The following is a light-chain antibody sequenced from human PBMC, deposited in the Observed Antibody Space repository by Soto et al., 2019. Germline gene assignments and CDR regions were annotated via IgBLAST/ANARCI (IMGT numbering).Light chain of an antibody. Sequence: DSVTITCRASQSISSALNWYQQKPGQVPKILIYATSTLRSGVPSRCSGSRSGTDFTLTVTRLQPEDFATYYCQQTSSAPWTFGQGTKVEMK. CDR1: QSISSA. V-gene: IGKV1-39*01. J-gene: IGKJ1*01. CDR3: QQTSSAPWT. CDR2: ATS.